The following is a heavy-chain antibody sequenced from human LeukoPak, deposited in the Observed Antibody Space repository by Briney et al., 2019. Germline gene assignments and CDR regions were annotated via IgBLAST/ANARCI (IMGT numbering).Heavy chain of an antibody. D-gene: IGHD6-19*01. CDR2: IYPGDSDT. Sequence: GESLKISCKVSGYSFTSYWIGWVRQMPGKGLEWMGIIYPGDSDTRYSPSFQGQVTISADKSSSTTYLQWSTPKASDTAMYYCARPYSTGWYPFDYWGQGTLVTVSS. CDR1: GYSFTSYW. V-gene: IGHV5-51*01. CDR3: ARPYSTGWYPFDY. J-gene: IGHJ4*02.